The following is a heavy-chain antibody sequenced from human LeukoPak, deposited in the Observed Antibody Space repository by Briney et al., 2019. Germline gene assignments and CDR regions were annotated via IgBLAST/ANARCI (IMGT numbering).Heavy chain of an antibody. CDR2: INPYNGNT. Sequence: ASVKVSCKASDYTFTTYGISWVRQAPGQGLECMGWINPYNGNTNYAQKLQGRVTMTTDTSTSTAYMELRSLRSDDTAVYYCARELYGRFEYWGQGTLVTVSS. CDR1: DYTFTTYG. V-gene: IGHV1-18*01. CDR3: ARELYGRFEY. J-gene: IGHJ4*02. D-gene: IGHD2-2*02.